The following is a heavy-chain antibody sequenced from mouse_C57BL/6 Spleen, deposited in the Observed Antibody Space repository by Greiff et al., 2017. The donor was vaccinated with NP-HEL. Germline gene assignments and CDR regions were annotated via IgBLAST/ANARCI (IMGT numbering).Heavy chain of an antibody. V-gene: IGHV5-4*01. J-gene: IGHJ1*03. CDR2: ISDGGSYT. CDR1: GFTFSSYA. CDR3: ARDRDCGSSYGYLDD. D-gene: IGHD1-1*01. Sequence: VQLKESGGGLVKPGGSLKLSCAASGFTFSSYAMSWVRQTPEKRLEWVATISDGGSYTYYPDNVKGRFTISRDNAKNNQYLQMSHLKSEDTAMYYCARDRDCGSSYGYLDDWGTGTTVTVSS.